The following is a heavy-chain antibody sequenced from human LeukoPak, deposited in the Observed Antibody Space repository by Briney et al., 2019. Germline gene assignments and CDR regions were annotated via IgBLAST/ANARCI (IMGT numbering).Heavy chain of an antibody. CDR2: ISGSGGST. CDR3: AKSAHWTVTPENYFDY. CDR1: GFTFSSYA. Sequence: GGSLRLSCAVSGFTFSSYAMSWVRQAPGKGLEWVSAISGSGGSTYYADSEKGRFTISRDNSKNTLYLQMNSLRAEDTAVYYCAKSAHWTVTPENYFDYWGQGTLVTVSS. V-gene: IGHV3-23*01. J-gene: IGHJ4*02. D-gene: IGHD4-17*01.